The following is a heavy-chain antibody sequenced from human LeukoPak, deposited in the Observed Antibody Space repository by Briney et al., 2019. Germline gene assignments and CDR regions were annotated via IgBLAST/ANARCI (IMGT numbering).Heavy chain of an antibody. V-gene: IGHV4-59*08. CDR2: IYYSGST. CDR3: ARLLGYCSGGSCPDDY. J-gene: IGHJ4*02. D-gene: IGHD2-15*01. Sequence: SETLSLTCTVSGGSISSYYWSWIRQPPGKGLEWIGYIYYSGSTNYNPSLKSRVTISVDTSKNQFSLKLSSVTAADTAVYYCARLLGYCSGGSCPDDYWGQGTLVTVSS. CDR1: GGSISSYY.